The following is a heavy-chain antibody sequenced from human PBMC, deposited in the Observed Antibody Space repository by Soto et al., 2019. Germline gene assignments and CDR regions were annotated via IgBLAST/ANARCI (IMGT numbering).Heavy chain of an antibody. CDR3: ARAYGDYPPYYYYYGMDV. Sequence: ASVKVSCKASGYTFTSYGISWVRQAPGQGLEWMGWISAYNGNTNYAQKLQGRVTMTTDTSTSTAYMELRSLRSDDTAVYYCARAYGDYPPYYYYYGMDVWGQATTVTVSS. CDR2: ISAYNGNT. V-gene: IGHV1-18*01. J-gene: IGHJ6*02. CDR1: GYTFTSYG. D-gene: IGHD4-17*01.